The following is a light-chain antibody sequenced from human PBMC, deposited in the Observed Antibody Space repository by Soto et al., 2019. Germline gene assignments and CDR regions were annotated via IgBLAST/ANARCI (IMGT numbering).Light chain of an antibody. J-gene: IGKJ1*01. V-gene: IGKV3-20*01. Sequence: VLTQSPGTLSLSPGERATLSCRASQSVSSSYLAWYQQKPGQAPRLLIYGASSRATGIPDRFSGSGSGTDFTLTISRLEPEDFAVYYCQQYGSSPWTFGQGTKVEIK. CDR2: GAS. CDR1: QSVSSSY. CDR3: QQYGSSPWT.